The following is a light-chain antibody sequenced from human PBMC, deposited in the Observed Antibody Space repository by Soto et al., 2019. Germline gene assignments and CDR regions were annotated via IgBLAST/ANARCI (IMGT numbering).Light chain of an antibody. CDR2: AAS. CDR1: ESIARH. Sequence: DIQMTQSPSSLSASVGERVTITCRASESIARHLNWYQQKPGKAPKLLIYAASSLQNGVPSRFRGGGPGTDFTLTISNLQPEDFATYYCQQTYSTLSITFGQGTRLEIK. J-gene: IGKJ5*01. CDR3: QQTYSTLSIT. V-gene: IGKV1-39*01.